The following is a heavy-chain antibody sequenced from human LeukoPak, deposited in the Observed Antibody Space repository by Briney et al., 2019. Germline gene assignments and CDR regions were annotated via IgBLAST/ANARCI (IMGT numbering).Heavy chain of an antibody. CDR3: AREFSGYAFDI. V-gene: IGHV3-30*03. D-gene: IGHD5-12*01. CDR1: GFTFSSYG. CDR2: ISDDGTRK. J-gene: IGHJ3*02. Sequence: GGSLRLSCAASGFTFSSYGIHWVRLAPGKGLEWVAVISDDGTRKYYADSVQGRFTISRDNSRNTLYLQMNSLRAEDMAVYYCAREFSGYAFDIWGQGTMVTVSS.